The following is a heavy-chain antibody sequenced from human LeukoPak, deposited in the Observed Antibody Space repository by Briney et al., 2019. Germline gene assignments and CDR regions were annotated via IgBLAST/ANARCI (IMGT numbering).Heavy chain of an antibody. CDR2: ISYDGSNK. J-gene: IGHJ3*02. Sequence: GGSLRLSCADSGFTFSSYAMHWVRQAPGKGLEWVAVISYDGSNKYYADSVKGRFTISRDNSKNTLYLQMKSLRAEDTAVYYCARVIAVAVLFGAFDIWGQGTMVTVSS. V-gene: IGHV3-30-3*01. CDR1: GFTFSSYA. D-gene: IGHD6-19*01. CDR3: ARVIAVAVLFGAFDI.